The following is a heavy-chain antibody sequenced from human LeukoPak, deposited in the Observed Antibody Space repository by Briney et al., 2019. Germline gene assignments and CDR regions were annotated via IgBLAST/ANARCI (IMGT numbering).Heavy chain of an antibody. CDR3: ARASGVVNPYGYYYYGMDV. CDR2: IYYSGST. Sequence: SETLSLTCTVSGGSITSSTSYWGWIRQPPGKGLEWIGTIYYSGSTYYNPSLKSRATMSVDTSKNQFSLKLSSVTAADTAVYYCARASGVVNPYGYYYYGMDVWGQGTTVTVSS. V-gene: IGHV4-39*01. CDR1: GGSITSSTSY. D-gene: IGHD4-23*01. J-gene: IGHJ6*02.